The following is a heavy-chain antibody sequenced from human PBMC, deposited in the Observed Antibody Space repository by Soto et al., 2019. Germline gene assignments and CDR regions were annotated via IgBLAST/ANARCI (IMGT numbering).Heavy chain of an antibody. V-gene: IGHV1-69*13. CDR3: ASTGYHFDY. D-gene: IGHD1-1*01. Sequence: ASVKVSCKASGGTFSSYAISWVRQAPGQGLEWMGGIIPIFGTANYAQKFQGRVTITADESTSTAYMELSSLIFEDTAVYYCASTGYHFDYWGQGTLVTVSS. CDR1: GGTFSSYA. J-gene: IGHJ4*02. CDR2: IIPIFGTA.